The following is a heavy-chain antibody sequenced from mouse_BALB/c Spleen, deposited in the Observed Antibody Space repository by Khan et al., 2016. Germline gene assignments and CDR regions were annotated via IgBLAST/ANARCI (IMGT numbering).Heavy chain of an antibody. CDR3: ASGDPYYAMDY. CDR1: GFNIKDTY. V-gene: IGHV14-3*02. Sequence: VQLQQPGAELVKPGASVKLSCTASGFNIKDTYMHWVKQRPEQGLEWIGRIDPANGNTKYDPKLQGKATITADTSSNTAYLQLSSLTSEDTAVYYCASGDPYYAMDYWGQGTSVTVSS. D-gene: IGHD3-3*01. CDR2: IDPANGNT. J-gene: IGHJ4*01.